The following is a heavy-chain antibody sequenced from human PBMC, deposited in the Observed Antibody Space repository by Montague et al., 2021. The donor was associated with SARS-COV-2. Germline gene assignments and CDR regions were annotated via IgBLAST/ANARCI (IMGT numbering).Heavy chain of an antibody. J-gene: IGHJ5*02. D-gene: IGHD6-13*01. V-gene: IGHV4-59*11. CDR1: GGPISGHY. CDR2: IYYSWGT. Sequence: SETLSLTCSVSGGPISGHYWSWIRQSPGQGLDWIGYIYYSWGTIYNPSLKSRVIISVDTSKSQFSLKLSSVTAADTAVYYCARDRFIAGGRLPHGFDPWGQGTLVTVSS. CDR3: ARDRFIAGGRLPHGFDP.